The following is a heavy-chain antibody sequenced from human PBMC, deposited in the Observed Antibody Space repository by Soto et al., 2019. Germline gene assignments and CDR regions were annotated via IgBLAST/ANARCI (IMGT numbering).Heavy chain of an antibody. D-gene: IGHD6-19*01. J-gene: IGHJ4*02. CDR1: GGSISSGGCY. CDR3: ASASVAGRFDY. V-gene: IGHV4-61*08. CDR2: IYYRRST. Sequence: PSETLSLTCTVSGGSISSGGCYWSWIRQPPGKGLEWIGHIYYRRSTNYNPSLRSRVTILVDTSKNQFSLKLSSVTAADTAVYYCASASVAGRFDYWGQGTLVTVSS.